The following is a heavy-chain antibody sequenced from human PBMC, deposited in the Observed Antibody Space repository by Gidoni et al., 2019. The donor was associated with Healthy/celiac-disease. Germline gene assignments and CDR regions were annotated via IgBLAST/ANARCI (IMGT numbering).Heavy chain of an antibody. CDR3: ATSVLWDYGGTFDI. V-gene: IGHV1-24*01. CDR2: VDPEDGET. Sequence: GLEWMGGVDPEDGETIYAQKFQGRVTMTEDTSTDTAYMELSSLRSEDTAVYYCATSVLWDYGGTFDIWGQGTMFTVSS. J-gene: IGHJ3*02. D-gene: IGHD4-17*01.